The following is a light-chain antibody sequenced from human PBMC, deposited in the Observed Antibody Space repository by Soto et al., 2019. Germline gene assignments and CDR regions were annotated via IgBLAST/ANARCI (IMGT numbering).Light chain of an antibody. CDR1: QTISSW. CDR3: QQLNFFPIT. V-gene: IGKV1-5*03. J-gene: IGKJ5*01. Sequence: DIQMTQSPSTLSASVGDRVTITCRASQTISSWLAWYQQKPGKAPKLLIYKASTLKSGVPSRFSGSGSGTEFTLTISSLQPDDFATYYCQQLNFFPITFGQGTRLEI. CDR2: KAS.